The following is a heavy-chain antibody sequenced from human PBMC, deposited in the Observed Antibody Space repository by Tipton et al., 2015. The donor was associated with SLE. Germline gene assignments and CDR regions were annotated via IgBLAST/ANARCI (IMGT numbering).Heavy chain of an antibody. D-gene: IGHD1-26*01. J-gene: IGHJ2*01. Sequence: SCAASGFTFSSYEMNWVRQAPGQGLEWMGWITPYGGDTNRPRTYYAQRFQDRVTLTTDTSASTAYMELRSLRSDDTAVYYCARVVGEKYLGYCDLWGRGTLVSVSS. V-gene: IGHV1-18*01. CDR3: ARVVGEKYLGYCDL. CDR1: GFTFSSYE. CDR2: ITPYGGDT.